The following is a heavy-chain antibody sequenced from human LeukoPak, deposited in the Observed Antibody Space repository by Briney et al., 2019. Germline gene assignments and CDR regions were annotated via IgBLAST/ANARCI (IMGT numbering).Heavy chain of an antibody. J-gene: IGHJ4*02. Sequence: GGSLRLSCAASGFTFSSYGMHWVRQAPGKGLEWVAVISYDGSNKYYADSVKGRFTISRDNSKNTLYLQMNSLRAEDTAVYYCAKDSSQFDYWGQGTLVTISS. D-gene: IGHD2-2*01. CDR2: ISYDGSNK. CDR3: AKDSSQFDY. CDR1: GFTFSSYG. V-gene: IGHV3-30*18.